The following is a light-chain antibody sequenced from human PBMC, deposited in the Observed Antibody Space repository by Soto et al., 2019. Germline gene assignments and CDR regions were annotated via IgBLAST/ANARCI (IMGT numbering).Light chain of an antibody. V-gene: IGLV2-8*01. CDR3: SSYAGSNSPVI. Sequence: QSALTQPPSASGSPGQSGTISCTGTSSDVGGYNYVSWYQQHPGKAPKFLIFEVSRRPSGVPDRFSGSKSGNTASLTVSGRQADDEADYYCSSYAGSNSPVIFGGGTKLTVL. CDR1: SSDVGGYNY. CDR2: EVS. J-gene: IGLJ2*01.